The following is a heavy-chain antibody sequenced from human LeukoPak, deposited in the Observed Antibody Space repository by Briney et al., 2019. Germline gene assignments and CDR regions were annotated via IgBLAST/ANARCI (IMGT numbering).Heavy chain of an antibody. Sequence: AASVKVSRKASGYTLTGYYMHWVRLAPGHGLEWMGWINPNSGGTNYAQKFQGRVTMTRDTSISTAYMELSRLTSDDTAVYYCARDAIVRDYSNSDYWGQGTLVTVSS. CDR2: INPNSGGT. CDR1: GYTLTGYY. J-gene: IGHJ4*02. V-gene: IGHV1-2*02. CDR3: ARDAIVRDYSNSDY. D-gene: IGHD4-11*01.